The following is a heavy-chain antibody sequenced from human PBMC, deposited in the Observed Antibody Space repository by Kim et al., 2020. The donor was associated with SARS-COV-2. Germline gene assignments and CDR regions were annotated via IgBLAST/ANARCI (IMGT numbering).Heavy chain of an antibody. CDR2: IYYSGST. J-gene: IGHJ6*02. V-gene: IGHV4-59*13. Sequence: SETLSLTCTVSGGSISSYYWSWIRQPPGKGLEWIGYIYYSGSTNYNPSLKSRVTISVDTSKNQFSLKLSSVTAADTAVYYCARSLRFLEWTHYYYYGMDGWGQGTTVTVSS. CDR1: GGSISSYY. CDR3: ARSLRFLEWTHYYYYGMDG. D-gene: IGHD3-3*01.